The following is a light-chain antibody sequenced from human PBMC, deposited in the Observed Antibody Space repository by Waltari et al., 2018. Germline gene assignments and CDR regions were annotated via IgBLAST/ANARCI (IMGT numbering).Light chain of an antibody. CDR3: CSYAGSSTYVV. Sequence: QSALPPPSSVSGSPGQSITLSCTGTSRSVWSYNLLSRYQQHPGKAPKLMIYEVSKRPSGVSNRVSGSKSGNTASLTISGLQAEDEADYYCCSYAGSSTYVVFGGGTKLTVL. CDR1: SRSVWSYNL. V-gene: IGLV2-23*02. J-gene: IGLJ2*01. CDR2: EVS.